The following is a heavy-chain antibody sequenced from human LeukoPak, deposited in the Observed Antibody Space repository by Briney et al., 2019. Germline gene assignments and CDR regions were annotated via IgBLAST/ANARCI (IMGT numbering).Heavy chain of an antibody. V-gene: IGHV1-18*04. CDR1: GYTFTGYY. CDR3: ARELGRYCSGGRCHYYSYYMDV. CDR2: INPNSGNT. Sequence: GASVKVSCKASGYTFTGYYMHWVRQAPGQGLEWMGWINPNSGNTNYAQKLQGRVTMTTDTSTSTAYMELRRLRSDDTAVYYCARELGRYCSGGRCHYYSYYMDVWGKGTTVTVSS. J-gene: IGHJ6*03. D-gene: IGHD2-15*01.